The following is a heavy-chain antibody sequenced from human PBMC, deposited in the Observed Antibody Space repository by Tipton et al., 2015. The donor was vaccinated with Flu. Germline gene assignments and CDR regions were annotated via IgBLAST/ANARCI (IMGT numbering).Heavy chain of an antibody. V-gene: IGHV4-59*12. CDR3: AGSTGPFDY. Sequence: TLSLTCTVSGGSISSYYWSWIRQPPGKGLEWIGYIYYSGSTNYNPSLKSRVTISVDTPKNQFSLKLSSVTAADTAVYYCAGSTGPFDYWGQGTLVTVSS. CDR1: GGSISSYY. D-gene: IGHD3-10*01. CDR2: IYYSGST. J-gene: IGHJ4*02.